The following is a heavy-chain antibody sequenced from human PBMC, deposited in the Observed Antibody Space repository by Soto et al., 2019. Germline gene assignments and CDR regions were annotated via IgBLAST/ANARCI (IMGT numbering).Heavy chain of an antibody. J-gene: IGHJ4*02. CDR2: IIPIFGTS. CDR1: GGTFKSYA. D-gene: IGHD3-10*01. Sequence: QVQLXXXXXEVKKPGSSVKVSCKASGGTFKSYAISWVRQAPGQGFEXXGVIIPIFGTSNYAQKFQGRVTITADKSANTAYMELSSLRSEDTAVYYCARSRYYYGSGSYYNGDYWGQGTLVTVSS. V-gene: IGHV1-69*06. CDR3: ARSRYYYGSGSYYNGDY.